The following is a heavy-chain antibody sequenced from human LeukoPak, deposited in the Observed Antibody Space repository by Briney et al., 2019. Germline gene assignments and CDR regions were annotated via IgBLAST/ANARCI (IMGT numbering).Heavy chain of an antibody. CDR3: ARRRDGNYYYYYYLDV. CDR2: IKQYGSEK. J-gene: IGHJ6*03. V-gene: IGHV3-7*01. Sequence: GGSLRLSCAASGFTFSSSAMHWVRQAPGKGLEWVANIKQYGSEKYYVDYVKGRFTITTDNAKNSLYLQMNRLRAEDTAVYYCARRRDGNYYYYYYLDVWGKGTTVTISS. CDR1: GFTFSSSA.